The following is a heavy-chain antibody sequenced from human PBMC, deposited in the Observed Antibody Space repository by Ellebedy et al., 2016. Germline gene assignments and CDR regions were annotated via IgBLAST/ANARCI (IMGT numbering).Heavy chain of an antibody. Sequence: GESLKISXKGSGYIFTSYWIGWVRQMPGKGLEWMGIIYPGDSDTRYSPSFQGQVTISADRSISTAYLQWSSLKASDTAMYYCARREAVRPWEVVYWGQGTLVTVSS. CDR1: GYIFTSYW. D-gene: IGHD6-6*01. J-gene: IGHJ4*02. CDR3: ARREAVRPWEVVY. V-gene: IGHV5-51*01. CDR2: IYPGDSDT.